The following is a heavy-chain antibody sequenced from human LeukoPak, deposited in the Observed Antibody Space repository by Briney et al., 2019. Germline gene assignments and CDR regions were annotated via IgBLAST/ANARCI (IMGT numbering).Heavy chain of an antibody. J-gene: IGHJ5*02. V-gene: IGHV4-30-4*01. D-gene: IGHD1-1*01. CDR1: GGSISSGDYY. Sequence: PSETLTLTCTVSGGSISSGDYYWSWIRPPPGKGLEWTGYIYYSGSNYYNPSLKSRVTISVDTSKNQFSLKLSSVTAADTAVYYCVTMEVAGTTESGFDPWGQGTLVSVSS. CDR2: IYYSGSN. CDR3: VTMEVAGTTESGFDP.